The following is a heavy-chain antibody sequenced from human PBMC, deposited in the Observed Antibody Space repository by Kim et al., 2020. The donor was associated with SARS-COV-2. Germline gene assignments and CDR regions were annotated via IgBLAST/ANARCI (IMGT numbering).Heavy chain of an antibody. D-gene: IGHD2-15*01. CDR2: ISYDGSNK. Sequence: GGSLRHSCAASGFTFSSYAMHWVRQAPGKGLEWVAVISYDGSNKYYADSVKGRFTISRDNSKNTLYLQMNSLRAEDTAVYYCARGEVVRFVFTAPLYYYYGMDVWGQGTTVTVSS. CDR1: GFTFSSYA. J-gene: IGHJ6*02. CDR3: ARGEVVRFVFTAPLYYYYGMDV. V-gene: IGHV3-30*04.